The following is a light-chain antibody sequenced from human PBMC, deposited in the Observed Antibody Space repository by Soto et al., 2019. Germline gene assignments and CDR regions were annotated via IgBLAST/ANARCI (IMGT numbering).Light chain of an antibody. V-gene: IGKV1-39*01. CDR2: AAS. Sequence: DIQMTQSPSALAASVGDRVTSTCRASQSISSYLNWYQQKPGKAPKLLIYAASSLQSGVPSRFSGSGSGTDFTLTISSLQPEDFATYYCQQSYSTPLTFGGGTTVDIK. J-gene: IGKJ4*01. CDR3: QQSYSTPLT. CDR1: QSISSY.